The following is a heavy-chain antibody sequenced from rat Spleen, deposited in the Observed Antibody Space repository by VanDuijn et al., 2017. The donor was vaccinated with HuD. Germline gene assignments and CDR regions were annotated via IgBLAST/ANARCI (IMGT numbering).Heavy chain of an antibody. D-gene: IGHD1-2*01. CDR1: GFTFSDYN. CDR3: VRHSNYYSSYVYGFDY. CDR2: IIYDGGGT. V-gene: IGHV5S10*01. J-gene: IGHJ2*01. Sequence: EVQLVESGGGLVQPGRSLKLSCAASGFTFSDYNMAWVRQAPKKGLEWVATIIYDGGGTHYPDSVKGRFTISRDIAKSTLYLKMDSLWSEDTATYYCVRHSNYYSSYVYGFDYWGQGVMVTVSS.